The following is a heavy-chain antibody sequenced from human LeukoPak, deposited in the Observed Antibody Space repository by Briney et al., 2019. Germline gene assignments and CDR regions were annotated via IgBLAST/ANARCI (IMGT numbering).Heavy chain of an antibody. CDR2: ISGSGGST. Sequence: GGSLRRSWAASGFNFSSYAMSWGRKAQGKGLEWVSAISGSGGSTYYADSVKGRFTISRHNSKNTLYLQMNSLRAEDTAVYYCARVPFWGQGTLVTVSS. CDR3: ARVPF. CDR1: GFNFSSYA. J-gene: IGHJ4*02. V-gene: IGHV3-23*01.